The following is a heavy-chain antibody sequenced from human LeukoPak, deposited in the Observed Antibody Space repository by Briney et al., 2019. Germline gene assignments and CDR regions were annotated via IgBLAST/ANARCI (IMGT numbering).Heavy chain of an antibody. CDR3: ARVELERSFDI. Sequence: SETLSLTCTVSGDSISGYYWSWIRQPPGKGLEWIGYIYYSGTTHYNPSLKSRVTTSVDTSKTQFSLKLSSVTAADTAVYYCARVELERSFDIWGQGTMVIVSS. D-gene: IGHD1-1*01. CDR2: IYYSGTT. V-gene: IGHV4-59*01. J-gene: IGHJ3*02. CDR1: GDSISGYY.